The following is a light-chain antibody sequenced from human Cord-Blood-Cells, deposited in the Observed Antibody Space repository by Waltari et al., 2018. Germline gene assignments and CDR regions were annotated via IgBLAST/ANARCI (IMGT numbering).Light chain of an antibody. CDR1: QSISSY. CDR2: AAS. J-gene: IGKJ1*01. V-gene: IGKV1-39*01. CDR3: QQNYSTPWT. Sequence: DIPMTPSPSSLSASVGDRVTLTCRASQSISSYFNWYQQKPGKAPKLLIYAASSLQSGVPSRFSGSGSGTDFTLTISSLQPEDFATYYCQQNYSTPWTFGQGTKVEIK.